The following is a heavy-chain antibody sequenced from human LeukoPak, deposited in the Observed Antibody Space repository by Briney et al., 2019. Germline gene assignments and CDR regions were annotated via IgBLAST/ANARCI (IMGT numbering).Heavy chain of an antibody. CDR1: GGTFSSYA. Sequence: ASVKVSCKASGGTFSSYAISWVRQAPGQGLEWMGGIIPIVGTANYAQKFQGSVTITADKSTSTAYMELSRLRSEDPPVYYCASSSGWYRSGWFDPWGQGTMVTVSS. V-gene: IGHV1-69*06. CDR2: IIPIVGTA. J-gene: IGHJ5*02. CDR3: ASSSGWYRSGWFDP. D-gene: IGHD6-19*01.